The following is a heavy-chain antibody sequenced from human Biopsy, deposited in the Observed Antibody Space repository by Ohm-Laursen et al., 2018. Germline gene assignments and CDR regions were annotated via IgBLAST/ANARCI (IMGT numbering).Heavy chain of an antibody. CDR2: SSAYNGKT. Sequence: ASVKVSCKTSGYTFSMYAIIWVRQAPGQGLEWMGWSSAYNGKTNYAQKFQGRLTMTTDTPTSTAYMDLRSLRSDDTAVYYCARDRWPHVTLLGLVVFDFWGQGTLVIASS. J-gene: IGHJ4*02. D-gene: IGHD3-3*01. CDR3: ARDRWPHVTLLGLVVFDF. V-gene: IGHV1-18*01. CDR1: GYTFSMYA.